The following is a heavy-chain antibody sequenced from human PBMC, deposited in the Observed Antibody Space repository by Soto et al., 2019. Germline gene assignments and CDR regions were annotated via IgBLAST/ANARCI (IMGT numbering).Heavy chain of an antibody. CDR2: MNPNSGNT. V-gene: IGHV1-8*01. Sequence: ASVKVSCKASGYTFTSYDINWVRQATGQGLEWMGWMNPNSGNTGYAQKFQGRVTMTRNTSISTAYMELSSLRSEDTAVYYCARGPNYEGNYYYMDVWGKGTTVTVSS. CDR3: ARGPNYEGNYYYMDV. J-gene: IGHJ6*03. D-gene: IGHD3-3*01. CDR1: GYTFTSYD.